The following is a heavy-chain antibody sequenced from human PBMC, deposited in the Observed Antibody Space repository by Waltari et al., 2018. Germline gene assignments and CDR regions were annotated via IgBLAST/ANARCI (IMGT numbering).Heavy chain of an antibody. D-gene: IGHD2-21*01. CDR3: ARGRDVFANFDYNWFDP. CDR2: VNPNSGAT. CDR1: GSPFINYE. J-gene: IGHJ5*02. Sequence: VQLVQSGAEVLKPGASVTVSCQAYGSPFINYEINWVRQAAGQGLEWSWWVNPNSGATAYAQKFQGRITMTWDTSISTAYMELSNLRSDDTAVLYCARGRDVFANFDYNWFDPWGQGTLVTVSS. V-gene: IGHV1-8*02.